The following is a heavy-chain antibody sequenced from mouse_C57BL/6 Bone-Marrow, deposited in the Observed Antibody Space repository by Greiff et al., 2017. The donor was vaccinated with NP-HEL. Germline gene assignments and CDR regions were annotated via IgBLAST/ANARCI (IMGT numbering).Heavy chain of an antibody. CDR2: IYPRSGNT. D-gene: IGHD1-1*01. Sequence: VKLMESGAELARPGASVKLSCKASGYTFTSYGISWVKQRPGQGLEWIGEIYPRSGNTYYNEKFKGKATLTADKSSSTAYMELRSLTSEDSAVYFCARWGTTVEWGQGTLVTVSA. CDR3: ARWGTTVE. V-gene: IGHV1-81*01. J-gene: IGHJ3*01. CDR1: GYTFTSYG.